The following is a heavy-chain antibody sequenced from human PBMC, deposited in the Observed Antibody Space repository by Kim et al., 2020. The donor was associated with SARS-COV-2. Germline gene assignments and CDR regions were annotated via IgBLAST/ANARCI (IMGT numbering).Heavy chain of an antibody. CDR3: LGGFYFDY. Sequence: ASVKVSCKTSGHFFTRDSIHWVRQAPGQGLEWMGGIDCGNGNTIYSQKFQGRLTFTTDTSARTAYMELSFLRSEDSAVYYCLGGFYFDYWGQGTLVTVSS. J-gene: IGHJ4*02. D-gene: IGHD3-16*01. CDR2: IDCGNGNT. CDR1: GHFFTRDS. V-gene: IGHV1-3*01.